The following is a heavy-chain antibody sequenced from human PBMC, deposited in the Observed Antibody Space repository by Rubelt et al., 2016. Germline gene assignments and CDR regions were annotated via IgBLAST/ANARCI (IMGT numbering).Heavy chain of an antibody. J-gene: IGHJ5*02. D-gene: IGHD3-3*01. CDR2: INPNSGGT. CDR1: GYTFTSYG. V-gene: IGHV1-2*02. Sequence: QVQLVQSGAEVKKPGASVKVSCKASGYTFTSYGISWVRQAPGQGLEWMGWINPNSGGTNYALKVQGRVTMTRETSISTAYMELSRLRSDDTAVYYCVREGGYDVANWFDPWGQGTLVTVSS. CDR3: VREGGYDVANWFDP.